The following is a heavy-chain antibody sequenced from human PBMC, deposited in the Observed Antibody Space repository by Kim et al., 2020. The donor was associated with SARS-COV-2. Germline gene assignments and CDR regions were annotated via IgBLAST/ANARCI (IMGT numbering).Heavy chain of an antibody. V-gene: IGHV1-46*01. CDR3: ARDLEAMGIAAAGYNWFDP. CDR2: INPSGGST. J-gene: IGHJ5*02. Sequence: ASVKVSCKASGYTFTSYYMHWVRQAPGQGLEWMGIINPSGGSTSYAQKFQGRVTMTRDTSTSTVYMELSSLRSEDTAVYYSARDLEAMGIAAAGYNWFDPWGQGTLVTVSS. CDR1: GYTFTSYY. D-gene: IGHD6-13*01.